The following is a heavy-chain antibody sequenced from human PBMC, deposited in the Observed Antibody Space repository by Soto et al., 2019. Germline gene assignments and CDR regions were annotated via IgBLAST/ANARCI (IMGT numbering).Heavy chain of an antibody. CDR3: ARDLSTGYYYDSSGYFNWFDP. Sequence: ASVKVSCKASGYTFTGYYMRWVRQAPGQGLEWMGWINPNSGGTNYAQKFQGWVTMTRDTSISTAYMELSRLRSDDTAVYYCARDLSTGYYYDSSGYFNWFDPWGQGTLVTVSS. CDR2: INPNSGGT. V-gene: IGHV1-2*04. CDR1: GYTFTGYY. J-gene: IGHJ5*02. D-gene: IGHD3-22*01.